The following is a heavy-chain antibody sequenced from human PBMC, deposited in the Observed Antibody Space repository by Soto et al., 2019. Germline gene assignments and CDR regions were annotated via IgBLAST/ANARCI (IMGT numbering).Heavy chain of an antibody. V-gene: IGHV3-9*01. Sequence: PGGSLRPSCAASGFTFDDYAMHWVRQAPGKGLEWVSGISWNSGSIGYADSVKGRFTISRDNAENSLYLQMNSLRAEDTALYYCAKDNIDYDSSGYYKDYYFDYWGQGTLVTVSS. CDR2: ISWNSGSI. D-gene: IGHD3-22*01. CDR1: GFTFDDYA. CDR3: AKDNIDYDSSGYYKDYYFDY. J-gene: IGHJ4*02.